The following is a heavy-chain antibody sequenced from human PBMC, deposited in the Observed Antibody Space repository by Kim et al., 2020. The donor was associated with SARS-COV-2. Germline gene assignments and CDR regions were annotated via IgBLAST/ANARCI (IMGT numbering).Heavy chain of an antibody. CDR2: IYYSGST. Sequence: SETLSLTCTVSGGSISSYYWSWIRQPPGKGLEWIGYIYYSGSTNYNPSLKSRVTISVDTSKNQFSLKLSSVTAADTAVYYCARESRGGGNYDILTGYYLDAFDIWGQGTMVTVSS. CDR3: ARESRGGGNYDILTGYYLDAFDI. J-gene: IGHJ3*02. D-gene: IGHD3-9*01. CDR1: GGSISSYY. V-gene: IGHV4-59*13.